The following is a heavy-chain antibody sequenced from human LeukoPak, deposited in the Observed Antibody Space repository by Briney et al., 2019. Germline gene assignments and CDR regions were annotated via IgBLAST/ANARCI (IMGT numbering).Heavy chain of an antibody. CDR2: IYTSGKT. J-gene: IGHJ3*02. D-gene: IGHD1-26*01. Sequence: GGSLRLSFAASGFTVNNYYMTWVRRASGKGLECGSVIYTSGKTYYADSVKGRFTISRDNSKNTLYLQMNSLRAEDTAVYYCARGSRSGSLTSAFDIWGQGTMVTVSS. CDR1: GFTVNNYY. V-gene: IGHV3-53*01. CDR3: ARGSRSGSLTSAFDI.